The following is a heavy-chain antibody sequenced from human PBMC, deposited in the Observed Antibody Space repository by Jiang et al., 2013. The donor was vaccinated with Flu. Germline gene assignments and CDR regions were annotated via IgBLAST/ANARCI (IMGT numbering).Heavy chain of an antibody. CDR3: ARDYYGSGSYYNGYFDY. Sequence: VQLVESGGGVVQPGRSLRLSCAASGFTFSSYGMHWVRQAPGKGLEWVAVIWYDGSNKYYADSVKGRFTISRDNSKNTLYLQMNSLRAEDTAVYYCARDYYGSGSYYNGYFDYWGQGTWSPSPQ. V-gene: IGHV3-33*08. D-gene: IGHD3-10*01. CDR1: GFTFSSYG. J-gene: IGHJ4*02. CDR2: IWYDGSNK.